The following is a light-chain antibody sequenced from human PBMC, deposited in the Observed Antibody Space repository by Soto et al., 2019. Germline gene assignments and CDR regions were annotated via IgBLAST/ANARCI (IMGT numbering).Light chain of an antibody. CDR1: ETISTF. J-gene: IGKJ1*01. CDR2: KAS. V-gene: IGKV1-5*03. CDR3: QQYNSYRT. Sequence: DIQMTQSPSSLSVSVGDRVTMTCRASETISTFLNWYQVKPGKAPKLLIYKASSLESGVPSRFSGSGSGTEFTLTISSLQPDDFATYYCQQYNSYRTFGQGTKVEIK.